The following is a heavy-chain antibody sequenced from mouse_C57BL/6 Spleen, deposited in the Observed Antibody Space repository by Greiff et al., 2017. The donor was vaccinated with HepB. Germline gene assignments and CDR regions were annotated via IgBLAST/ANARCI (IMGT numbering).Heavy chain of an antibody. CDR1: GYSITSGYY. J-gene: IGHJ4*01. CDR2: ISYDGSN. Sequence: EESGPGLMKPSQSLSLTCSVTGYSITSGYYWNWIRQFPGNKLEWMGYISYDGSNNYNPSLKNRISITRDTSKNQFFLKLNSVTTEDTATYYCARVRYYDAMDYWGQGTSVTVSS. CDR3: ARVRYYDAMDY. V-gene: IGHV3-6*01.